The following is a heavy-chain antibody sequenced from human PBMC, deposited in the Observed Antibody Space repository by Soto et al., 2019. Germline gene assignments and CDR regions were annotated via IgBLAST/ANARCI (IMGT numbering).Heavy chain of an antibody. V-gene: IGHV3-30*18. CDR2: ISYDGSNK. J-gene: IGHJ6*02. CDR1: GFTFSSYG. CDR3: AKDLYSGSYLGYYYGMDV. Sequence: QVQLVESGGGVVQPGRSLRLSCAASGFTFSSYGMHWVRQAPGKGLEWVAVISYDGSNKYYADSVKGRFTISRDNSKNTLYLQMNSLRAEDTAVYYCAKDLYSGSYLGYYYGMDVWGQGTTVTVSS. D-gene: IGHD1-26*01.